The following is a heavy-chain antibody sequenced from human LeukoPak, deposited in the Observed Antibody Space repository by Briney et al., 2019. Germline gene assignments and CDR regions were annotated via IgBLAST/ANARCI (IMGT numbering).Heavy chain of an antibody. CDR3: ARQYQQLAPFDY. D-gene: IGHD6-13*01. Sequence: SETLSLTCTVSGGSISSYYWSWIRQPPGKGLEWIGYIYYSGSTNYNPSLKSRVTISVDTSKSQFSLKLSSVTAADTAVYYCARQYQQLAPFDYWGQGTLVTVSS. J-gene: IGHJ4*02. CDR1: GGSISSYY. CDR2: IYYSGST. V-gene: IGHV4-59*08.